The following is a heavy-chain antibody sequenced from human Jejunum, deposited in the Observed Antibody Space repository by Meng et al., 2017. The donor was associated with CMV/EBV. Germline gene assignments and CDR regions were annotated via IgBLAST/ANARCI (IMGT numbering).Heavy chain of an antibody. CDR3: VLMIPADTNYFDP. CDR1: CGSIISVARY. V-gene: IGHV4-30-4*01. Sequence: SCGSIISVARYWTWIRQSPGKGLEWIGNVYYSGTTSYNRSLKSRVTISVDTSKNQFSLKLASVIAADTAVYYCVLMIPADTNYFDPWGQGTLVTVSS. D-gene: IGHD6-25*01. CDR2: VYYSGTT. J-gene: IGHJ5*02.